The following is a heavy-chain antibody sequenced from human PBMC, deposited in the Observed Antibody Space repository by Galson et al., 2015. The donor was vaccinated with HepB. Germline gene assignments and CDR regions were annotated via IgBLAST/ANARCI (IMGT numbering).Heavy chain of an antibody. CDR3: ARGSYYGELDAFDI. CDR1: GFTFSSYG. V-gene: IGHV3-33*01. Sequence: SLRLSCAASGFTFSSYGMHWVRQAPGKGLEWVAVIWYDGSNKYYADSVKGRFTISRDNSKNTLYLQMNSLRAEDTAVYYCARGSYYGELDAFDIWGQGTMVTVSS. CDR2: IWYDGSNK. J-gene: IGHJ3*02. D-gene: IGHD1-26*01.